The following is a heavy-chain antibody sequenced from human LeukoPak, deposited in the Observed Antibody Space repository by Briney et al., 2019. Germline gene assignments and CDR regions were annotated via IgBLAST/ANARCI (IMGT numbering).Heavy chain of an antibody. CDR3: AKDLYYGVVGATPPGFDP. CDR2: ISYDGNNK. CDR1: GFSFSSYG. J-gene: IGHJ5*02. Sequence: GGSLRLSCAASGFSFSSYGMHWVRQAPGKGLEWVAVISYDGNNKYHADSVKGRFIISRDNSNNTLSLQMNSLRAEDTAVYYCAKDLYYGVVGATPPGFDPWGQGTLVTVSS. V-gene: IGHV3-30*18. D-gene: IGHD2-15*01.